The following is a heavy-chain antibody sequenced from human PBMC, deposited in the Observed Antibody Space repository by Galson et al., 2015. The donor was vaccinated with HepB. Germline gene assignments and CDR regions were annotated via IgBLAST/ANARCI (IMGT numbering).Heavy chain of an antibody. D-gene: IGHD4-23*01. Sequence: SLRLSCAASGFTFSSYGMHWVRQAPGKGLEWVSVISYDGSNKYYADSVKGRFTISRDNSKNTLYLHMNSLRAEDTAVFYCAKEVNNGGHQPTDYWGQGTLVTVSS. V-gene: IGHV3-30*18. CDR1: GFTFSSYG. CDR3: AKEVNNGGHQPTDY. J-gene: IGHJ4*02. CDR2: ISYDGSNK.